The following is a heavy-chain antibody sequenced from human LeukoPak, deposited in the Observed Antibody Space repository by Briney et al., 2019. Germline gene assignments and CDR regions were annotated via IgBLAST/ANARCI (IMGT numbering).Heavy chain of an antibody. V-gene: IGHV7-4-1*02. CDR1: GYSFTSYV. CDR2: ISTNTGSP. J-gene: IGHJ4*02. D-gene: IGHD6-6*01. CDR3: ARGGSRYSTSGTVDY. Sequence: ASVKVSCKASGYSFTSYVLNWVRQAPGQGLEWMGWISTNTGSPTYAQGFTGRFVFSLDTSVSTAYLQINSLKAEDTAVYYCARGGSRYSTSGTVDYWGQGTLITVSS.